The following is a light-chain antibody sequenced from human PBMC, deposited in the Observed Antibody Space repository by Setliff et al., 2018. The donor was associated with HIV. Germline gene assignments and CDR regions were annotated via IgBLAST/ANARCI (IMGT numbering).Light chain of an antibody. CDR3: QQYDNWCT. J-gene: IGKJ1*01. Sequence: DIVMTQSPGTLSVSPGERATLSCRASQGISSHLAWFQQKPGQAPRLLISDASTRATGIPARFSGSGSGTEFTLTISSLQSEDFAVYYCQQYDNWCTFGQGTKWISN. CDR2: DAS. CDR1: QGISSH. V-gene: IGKV3-15*01.